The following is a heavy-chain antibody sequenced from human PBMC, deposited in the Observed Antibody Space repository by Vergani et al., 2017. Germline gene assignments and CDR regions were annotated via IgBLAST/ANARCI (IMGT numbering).Heavy chain of an antibody. CDR1: GGSISSYY. CDR2: IYTSGST. D-gene: IGHD2-15*01. V-gene: IGHV4-4*07. J-gene: IGHJ4*02. CDR3: ARDGSSVVVAAFFDY. Sequence: QVQLQESGPGLVKPSETLSLTCTVSGGSISSYYWSWIRQPAGKGLEWIGRIYTSGSTNYNPSLRSRVTMSVDTSKNQFSLKLSSVTAADTAVYYCARDGSSVVVAAFFDYWGQGTLVTVS.